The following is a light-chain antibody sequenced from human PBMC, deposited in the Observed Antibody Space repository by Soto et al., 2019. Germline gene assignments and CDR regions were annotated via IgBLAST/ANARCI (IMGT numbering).Light chain of an antibody. V-gene: IGKV3-15*01. CDR1: QSVDTY. J-gene: IGKJ1*01. CDR3: QQYKTWWT. CDR2: GAS. Sequence: ETVMTQSPATLSVSPGEGATLSCRASQSVDTYLAWYQHKPGQAPRLLIYGASTRATGIPARFSGSGSGTEFTLTISSLQSEGFASYHCQQYKTWWTFGQGTKVEIK.